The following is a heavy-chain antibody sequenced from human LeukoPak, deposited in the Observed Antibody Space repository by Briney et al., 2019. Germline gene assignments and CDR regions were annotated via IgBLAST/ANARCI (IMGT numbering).Heavy chain of an antibody. V-gene: IGHV4-4*07. CDR1: GGSISNYY. Sequence: SETLSLTCTVSGGSISNYYWNWIRQPAGKGLEGIGRVYSTGNANYNPSLKSRVTLSVDTSKNQLSLNLNSVTAADTAVYYCARDYSEDAYPYYFDYWGQGALVTVSS. CDR3: ARDYSEDAYPYYFDY. CDR2: VYSTGNA. J-gene: IGHJ4*02. D-gene: IGHD2-21*01.